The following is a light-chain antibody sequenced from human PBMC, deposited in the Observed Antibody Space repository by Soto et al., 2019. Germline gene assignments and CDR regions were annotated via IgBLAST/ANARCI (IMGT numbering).Light chain of an antibody. CDR3: QQCSFSPRT. Sequence: DVVMTQSPLSLPVTLGQPASISCRSSQSLVYSDGNTYLNWFQQRPGQSPRRLIYKVSNRDSGVPDRFSGSGSETDFTLTISRLEPEDSAVYYCQQCSFSPRTFGQGTKVDIK. V-gene: IGKV2-30*01. CDR1: QSLVYSDGNTY. CDR2: KVS. J-gene: IGKJ1*01.